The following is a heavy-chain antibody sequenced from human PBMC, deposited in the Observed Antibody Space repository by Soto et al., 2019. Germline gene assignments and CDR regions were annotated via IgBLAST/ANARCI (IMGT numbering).Heavy chain of an antibody. V-gene: IGHV1-69*02. J-gene: IGHJ6*02. CDR1: GGTFSSYT. Sequence: QVQLVQSGAEVKKPGSSVKVSCKASGGTFSSYTISWVRQAPGQGLEWMGRIIPILGIANYAQKFQGRVPITADKSTSTAYMELSSLRSEDTAVYYCARAFGSGSYYDDYYYGMDVWGQGTTVTVSS. CDR3: ARAFGSGSYYDDYYYGMDV. CDR2: IIPILGIA. D-gene: IGHD1-26*01.